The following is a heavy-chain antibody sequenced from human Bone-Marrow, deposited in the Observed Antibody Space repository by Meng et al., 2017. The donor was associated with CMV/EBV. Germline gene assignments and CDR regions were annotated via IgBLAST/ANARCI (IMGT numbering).Heavy chain of an antibody. D-gene: IGHD4-11*01. CDR1: GFSLSTSGMC. Sequence: SGPTLVKPTQTLTLTCTFSGFSLSTSGMCVSWVRQPPGKALEWLALIDWDDDKYYSTSLKTRLTISKDTSKNQVVLTMTNMDPVDTATYYCARIVTRTWNDYSNYDGTLDYYYGMDVWGQGTTVTVSS. J-gene: IGHJ6*02. V-gene: IGHV2-70*20. CDR2: IDWDDDK. CDR3: ARIVTRTWNDYSNYDGTLDYYYGMDV.